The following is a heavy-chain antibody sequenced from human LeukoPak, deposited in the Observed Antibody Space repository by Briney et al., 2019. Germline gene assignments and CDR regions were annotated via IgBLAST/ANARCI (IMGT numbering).Heavy chain of an antibody. CDR2: IYSGGST. V-gene: IGHV3-53*01. Sequence: PGGSLRLSCAPSGFTVSSNYMSWVRQAPGKGLEWVSVIYSGGSTYYADSVKGRFTISRDNSKNTLYLQMNSLRAEDTAVYYCARVYTTMGLDYWGQGTLVTVSS. CDR3: ARVYTTMGLDY. D-gene: IGHD5-18*01. CDR1: GFTVSSNY. J-gene: IGHJ4*02.